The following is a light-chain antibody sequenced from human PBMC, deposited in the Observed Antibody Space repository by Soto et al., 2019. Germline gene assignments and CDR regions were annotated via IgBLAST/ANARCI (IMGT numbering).Light chain of an antibody. CDR1: QSVTSTY. J-gene: IGKJ1*01. CDR2: GAS. V-gene: IGKV3-20*01. CDR3: HHYAST. Sequence: VLTQSPGTLSFSPGERATLSCRASQSVTSTYLAWYQQKPGQAPRLLIYGASSRATGVPDRFSGSGSGTDFTLTISRLEPEDFAVYFCHHYASTFGQGTKVDIK.